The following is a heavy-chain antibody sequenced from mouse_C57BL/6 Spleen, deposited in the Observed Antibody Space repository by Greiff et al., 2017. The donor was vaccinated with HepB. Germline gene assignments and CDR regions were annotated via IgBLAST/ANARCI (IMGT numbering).Heavy chain of an antibody. V-gene: IGHV1-64*01. CDR2: IHPNSGST. CDR3: ARTAGSSPWFAY. D-gene: IGHD1-1*01. J-gene: IGHJ3*01. Sequence: QVQLQQPGAELVKPGASVKLSCKASGYTFTSYWMHWVKQRPGQGLEWIGMIHPNSGSTNYNEKFKSKATLTVDKSSSTAYMQISSLTSEDSAVYYCARTAGSSPWFAYWGQGTLVTVSA. CDR1: GYTFTSYW.